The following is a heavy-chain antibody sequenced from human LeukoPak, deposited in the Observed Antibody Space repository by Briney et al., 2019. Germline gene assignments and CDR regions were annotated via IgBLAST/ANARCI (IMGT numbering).Heavy chain of an antibody. CDR2: ISSSGSTI. V-gene: IGHV3-48*03. J-gene: IGHJ6*03. CDR3: ARDYGDYEPGRHHYYYYYMDV. CDR1: GFTFSSYE. Sequence: GGSLRLSCAASGFTFSSYEMNWVRQAPGKGLEWVSYISSSGSTIYYADSVKGRFTISRDNAKNSLYLQMNSLRAEDTAVYYCARDYGDYEPGRHHYYYYYMDVWGKGTTVTVSS. D-gene: IGHD4-17*01.